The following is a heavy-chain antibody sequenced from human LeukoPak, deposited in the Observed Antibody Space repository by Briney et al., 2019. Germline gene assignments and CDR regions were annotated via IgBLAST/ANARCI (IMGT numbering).Heavy chain of an antibody. Sequence: GGSLRLSCAASRFSFSNAWMSWVRQAPGKGLEWXXXXXXKTDGDVXDYAXPXKGRITISRDDSKNTLYLQMNSLKTEDTAVYYCTTGRNGYRSKYYFDYWGQGTLVTVSS. J-gene: IGHJ4*02. CDR1: RFSFSNAW. CDR2: XXXKTDGDVX. D-gene: IGHD5-18*01. V-gene: IGHV3-15*01. CDR3: TTGRNGYRSKYYFDY.